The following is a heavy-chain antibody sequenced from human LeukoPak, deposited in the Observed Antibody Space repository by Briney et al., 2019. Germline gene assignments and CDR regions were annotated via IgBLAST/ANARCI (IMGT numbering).Heavy chain of an antibody. CDR3: ARVRGTFETD. CDR1: GASISTYY. Sequence: SETLSLTCTASGASISTYYWSWIRQPPGKGLEWIGYLYDSGSTTYSPSLKSRVTMSVDTSKSQFSLKLNSVTAADTAIYYCARVRGTFETDWGQGTLVTVSS. CDR2: LYDSGST. J-gene: IGHJ1*01. D-gene: IGHD2/OR15-2a*01. V-gene: IGHV4-59*01.